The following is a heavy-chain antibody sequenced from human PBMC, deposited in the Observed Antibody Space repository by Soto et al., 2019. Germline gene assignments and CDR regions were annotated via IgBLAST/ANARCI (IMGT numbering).Heavy chain of an antibody. Sequence: GGSLRLSCAASGFTFTRYSMNWVRQAPGKGLEWVSSISSTTNYIYYGDSMKGRFTISRDNAKNSPYLEMNSLRAEDTAVYYCARESEDLTSNFDYWGQGTLVTVSS. CDR1: GFTFTRYS. CDR3: ARESEDLTSNFDY. CDR2: ISSTTNYI. J-gene: IGHJ4*02. V-gene: IGHV3-21*06.